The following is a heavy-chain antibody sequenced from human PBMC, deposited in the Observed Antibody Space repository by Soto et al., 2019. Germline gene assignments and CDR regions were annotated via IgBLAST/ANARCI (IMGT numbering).Heavy chain of an antibody. V-gene: IGHV1-69*02. CDR1: GGTFSXYT. CDR2: IIPILGIA. D-gene: IGHD3-3*01. Sequence: SVKVSCKASGGTFSXYTISWVRQAPGQGLEWMGRIIPILGIANYAQKFQGRVTITADKSTSTAYMELSSLRSEDTAVYYCATFWSGSSQASGPGYRAVRGKGTTVTVSS. CDR3: ATFWSGSSQASGPGYRAV. J-gene: IGHJ6*03.